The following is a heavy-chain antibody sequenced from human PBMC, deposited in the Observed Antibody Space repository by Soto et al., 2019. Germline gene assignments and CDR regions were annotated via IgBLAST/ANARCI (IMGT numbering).Heavy chain of an antibody. Sequence: PGGSLRLSCAASGFTFSFCAMSWVRQAPGKGLEWVSSSRGNNGDKYYADSVKGRFTISRDNSKNTLYLQMNRLRVEDPAVYYCAKGHSHSYSYFDYWRQPDPVTASS. V-gene: IGHV3-23*01. D-gene: IGHD2-15*01. CDR1: GFTFSFCA. CDR2: SRGNNGDK. CDR3: AKGHSHSYSYFDY. J-gene: IGHJ4*02.